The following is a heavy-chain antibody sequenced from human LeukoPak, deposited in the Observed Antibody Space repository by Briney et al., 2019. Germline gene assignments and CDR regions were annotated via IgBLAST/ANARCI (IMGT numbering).Heavy chain of an antibody. CDR1: GGSVSSGSYY. CDR3: ARDWDY. CDR2: IYYSGST. J-gene: IGHJ4*02. V-gene: IGHV4-61*01. Sequence: SETLSLTCTVSGGSVSSGSYYWSWIRQPPGKGLEWIGYIYYSGSTNYNPSLNSRVTISVDTSKNQFSLKLSSVTAADTAVYYCARDWDYWGQGTLVTVSS.